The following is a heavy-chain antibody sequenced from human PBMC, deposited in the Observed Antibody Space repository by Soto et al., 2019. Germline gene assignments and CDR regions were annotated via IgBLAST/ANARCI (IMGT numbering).Heavy chain of an antibody. Sequence: QVQLVESGGGGVQPGGSLRLSCAASGFTFSNYAMHWVRQAPGKGLEWVAIISFDGSNRFYTDSVKGRFTISRDNSKKTLYLEMSSLRAEETAVYFCAKDLSYCSGGSCYQHDGSDNWGQGTLVTVSS. D-gene: IGHD2-15*01. CDR2: ISFDGSNR. V-gene: IGHV3-30*18. J-gene: IGHJ4*02. CDR3: AKDLSYCSGGSCYQHDGSDN. CDR1: GFTFSNYA.